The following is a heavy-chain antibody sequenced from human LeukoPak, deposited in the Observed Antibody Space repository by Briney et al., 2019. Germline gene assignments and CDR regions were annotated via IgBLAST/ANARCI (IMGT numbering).Heavy chain of an antibody. J-gene: IGHJ4*02. Sequence: GGSLRLSCAASGFTFGNAWMSWVRQAPGKGLEWVGRIKSKTDGGTTDYAAPVKGRFTISRDDSKNTLYLQMNSLKTEDTAVYYCTTRSKRVVVAAVYWGQGTLVTVSS. CDR3: TTRSKRVVVAAVY. CDR1: GFTFGNAW. D-gene: IGHD2-15*01. CDR2: IKSKTDGGTT. V-gene: IGHV3-15*01.